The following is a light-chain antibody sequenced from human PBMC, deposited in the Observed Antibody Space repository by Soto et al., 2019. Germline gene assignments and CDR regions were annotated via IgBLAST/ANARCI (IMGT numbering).Light chain of an antibody. J-gene: IGKJ1*01. V-gene: IGKV3-20*01. CDR1: QSVSSNY. CDR2: GAS. Sequence: NVLTQSPGTLSLSPGERATLSCRASQSVSSNYLAWYQQKPGQAPRLLISGASSGATGIPDRFRGSGSGTDFTLTISRLEPEDFAVYYCQQYGSSSWTFGQGTKVDIK. CDR3: QQYGSSSWT.